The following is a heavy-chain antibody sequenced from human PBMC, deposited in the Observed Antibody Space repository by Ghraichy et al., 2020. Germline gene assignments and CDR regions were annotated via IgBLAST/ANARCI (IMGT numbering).Heavy chain of an antibody. D-gene: IGHD2-2*01. V-gene: IGHV1-2*02. CDR1: GYTFTANY. Sequence: SVKVSCKASGYTFTANYIHWVRQAPGQGLEWMGWINTRNGDTKYAEKLQGRVTMTRDTSISTHYVELTRLRFDDTAVYFCARGFGSSWFDYWGQGALVIVSS. CDR3: ARGFGSSWFDY. J-gene: IGHJ4*02. CDR2: INTRNGDT.